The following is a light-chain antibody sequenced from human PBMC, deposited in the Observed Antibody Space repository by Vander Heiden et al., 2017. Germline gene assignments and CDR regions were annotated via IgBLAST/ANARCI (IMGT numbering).Light chain of an antibody. CDR3: QQSYSTPPT. J-gene: IGKJ4*01. CDR1: QSISAY. V-gene: IGKV1-39*01. Sequence: DIQMTQSPSSLSASIGDRVTITCRASQSISAYLNWYHLKPGKAPKLLIYAASSLHTGVPSRFSGSGSGTDFTLTISSLQAEDSATYYCQQSYSTPPTFGGGTKVEIK. CDR2: AAS.